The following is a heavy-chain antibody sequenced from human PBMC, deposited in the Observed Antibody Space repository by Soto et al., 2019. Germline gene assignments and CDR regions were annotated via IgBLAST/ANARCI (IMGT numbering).Heavy chain of an antibody. V-gene: IGHV3-30*18. CDR1: GLTYSNFG. D-gene: IGHD4-4*01. J-gene: IGHJ4*02. CDR2: ISTDGRDK. CDR3: AKGVPIYSEGPDQ. Sequence: QVQLVESGGGVAQPGRSLRLSCAASGLTYSNFGMHWVRQAPGKGLEWVAIISTDGRDKYYGDSVKGRFTISRDNSENTLYLKMNSVREEDTAVYYCAKGVPIYSEGPDQWGQGTLVTVSA.